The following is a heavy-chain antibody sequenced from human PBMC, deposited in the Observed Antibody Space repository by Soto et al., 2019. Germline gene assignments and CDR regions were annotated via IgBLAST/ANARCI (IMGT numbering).Heavy chain of an antibody. J-gene: IGHJ3*01. CDR1: GGSISSRDFY. Sequence: SETLSLTCTVSGGSISSRDFYWSWIRQPPGKGLEWIGYIYNTGSTHDNPSLKSRVTVSVDTSKNQFSLKLSSVTAADTAVYYCARSTDYSRGYWDAFDVGGKGTMVTVSS. V-gene: IGHV4-30-4*01. CDR2: IYNTGST. CDR3: ARSTDYSRGYWDAFDV. D-gene: IGHD3-22*01.